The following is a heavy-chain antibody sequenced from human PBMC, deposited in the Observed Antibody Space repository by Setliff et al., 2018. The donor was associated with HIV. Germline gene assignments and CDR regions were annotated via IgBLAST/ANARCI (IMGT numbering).Heavy chain of an antibody. CDR1: GDSVSGYY. Sequence: SETLSLTCTVSGDSVSGYYWTWIRQPPGKGLEWIGDIYYTGSTNFHASLKSRVTISLDTSKTQFSLKVNSLSPADTAIYYCARCNPDFDILTGYWSHFFDYWGQGTPVTVSS. V-gene: IGHV4-59*02. J-gene: IGHJ4*02. CDR2: IYYTGST. CDR3: ARCNPDFDILTGYWSHFFDY. D-gene: IGHD3-9*01.